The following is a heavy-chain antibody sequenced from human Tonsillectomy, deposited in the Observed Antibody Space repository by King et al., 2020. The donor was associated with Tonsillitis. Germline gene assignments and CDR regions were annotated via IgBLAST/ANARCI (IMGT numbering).Heavy chain of an antibody. CDR1: GFTFSNYG. D-gene: IGHD3-10*01. CDR3: AKYGIELSAWYFDL. V-gene: IGHV3-30*18. J-gene: IGHJ2*01. Sequence: VQLVESGGGVVQPGRSLRLSCAASGFTFSNYGMHWVRQAPGKGLEWVALIAYDASYENYADSVKGRFAISRDNSKNTLYLEMNSLRVEDTAVYYCAKYGIELSAWYFDLSGRGPLVTVTP. CDR2: IAYDASYE.